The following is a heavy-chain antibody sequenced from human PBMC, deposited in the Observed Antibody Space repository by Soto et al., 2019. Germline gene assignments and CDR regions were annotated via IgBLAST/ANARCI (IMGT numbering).Heavy chain of an antibody. J-gene: IGHJ4*02. D-gene: IGHD1-1*01. Sequence: GGSLRLSCAASGFTFSSYAMSWVRQAPGKGLEWVSAISGSGGSTYYADSVKGRFTISRDNSKNTLYLQMNSRRAEDTAVYYCEKDPRGWGERQDYWGQGTLVTVSS. CDR2: ISGSGGST. V-gene: IGHV3-23*01. CDR1: GFTFSSYA. CDR3: EKDPRGWGERQDY.